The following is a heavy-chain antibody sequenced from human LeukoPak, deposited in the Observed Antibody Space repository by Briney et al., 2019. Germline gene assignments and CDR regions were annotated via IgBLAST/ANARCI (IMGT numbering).Heavy chain of an antibody. J-gene: IGHJ4*02. CDR1: GFTFSNYA. V-gene: IGHV3-48*01. D-gene: IGHD1-26*01. CDR2: ISSSSSTI. Sequence: GGSLRLSCAASGFTFSNYAMYWVRQAPGKGLEWVSYISSSSSTIYYADSVKGRFTISRDNAKNSLYLQMNSLRAEDTAVYYCAYSGSYTGHWGQGTLVTVSS. CDR3: AYSGSYTGH.